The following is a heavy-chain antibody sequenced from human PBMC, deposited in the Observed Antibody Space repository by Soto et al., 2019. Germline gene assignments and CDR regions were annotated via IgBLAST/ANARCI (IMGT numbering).Heavy chain of an antibody. CDR2: IIPIFGTA. CDR1: GGTFSSYA. D-gene: IGHD3-9*01. J-gene: IGHJ6*02. CDR3: ARVLQPYTYYDILTGHPDPYYGMDV. V-gene: IGHV1-69*06. Sequence: SVKVSCKASGGTFSSYAISWVRQAPGQGLEWMGRIIPIFGTANYAQKFQGRVTITADKSTSTAYMELSSLRSEDTAVYYCARVLQPYTYYDILTGHPDPYYGMDVWGQGTTVTVSS.